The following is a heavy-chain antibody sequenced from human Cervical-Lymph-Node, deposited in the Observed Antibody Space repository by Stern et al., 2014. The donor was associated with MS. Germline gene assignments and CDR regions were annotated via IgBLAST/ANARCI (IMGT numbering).Heavy chain of an antibody. V-gene: IGHV2-5*02. CDR1: GFSVTTAGVG. CDR3: AHSRVKYCRGGTCYSSLFDY. Sequence: ESGPTLVKPTQTVTLTCTLSGFSVTTAGVGVGWIRQPPGKALEWLALIYWGDDKLYSPSLKNRLTITKDTSKNQVVLIMTDVDPVDTATYYCAHSRVKYCRGGTCYSSLFDYWGQGILVTVSS. D-gene: IGHD2-15*01. CDR2: IYWGDDK. J-gene: IGHJ4*02.